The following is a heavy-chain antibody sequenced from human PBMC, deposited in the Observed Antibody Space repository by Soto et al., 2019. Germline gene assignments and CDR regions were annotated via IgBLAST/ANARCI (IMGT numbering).Heavy chain of an antibody. J-gene: IGHJ4*02. CDR3: AVPTGIEVTGPDY. Sequence: GGSLRLSCAASGFTFSSYAMSWVRQAPGKGLQWVSAISGSGGSTYYADSVKDRFTISRDNSKNTLHLQMNSLRAEDTAVYYCAVPTGIEVTGPDYWGQGTLVTVSS. D-gene: IGHD6-19*01. CDR1: GFTFSSYA. CDR2: ISGSGGST. V-gene: IGHV3-23*01.